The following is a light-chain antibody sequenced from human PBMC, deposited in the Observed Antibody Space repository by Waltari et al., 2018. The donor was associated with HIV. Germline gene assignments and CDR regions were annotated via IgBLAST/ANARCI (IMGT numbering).Light chain of an antibody. J-gene: IGLJ2*01. CDR1: SSNIGNNY. CDR2: ENN. V-gene: IGLV1-51*01. CDR3: GTWDSSLSAGGV. Sequence: QSVLTQPPSVSAAPGQKVTISCSGSSSNIGNNYVSWYQQLPGTAPTPLIYENNKRHSGSPDRFSGSKSGTSATLGITGLQTGDEADYYCGTWDSSLSAGGVFGGGTKLTVL.